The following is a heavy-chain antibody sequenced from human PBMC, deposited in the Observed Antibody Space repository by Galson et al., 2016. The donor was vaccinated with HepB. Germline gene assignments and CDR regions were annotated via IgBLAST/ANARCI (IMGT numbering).Heavy chain of an antibody. D-gene: IGHD4/OR15-4a*01. V-gene: IGHV4-30-2*01. CDR3: ARVRDDYVDH. Sequence: TLSLTCAVSGGSIYIGANSWTWIRQPLGKGLEWIGYIYNAGPIHYNPSLQSRATILGDRSKNQFSLRLRSVTAADTAIYFCARVRDDYVDHWGRGILVTVSS. CDR2: IYNAGPI. J-gene: IGHJ4*01. CDR1: GGSIYIGANS.